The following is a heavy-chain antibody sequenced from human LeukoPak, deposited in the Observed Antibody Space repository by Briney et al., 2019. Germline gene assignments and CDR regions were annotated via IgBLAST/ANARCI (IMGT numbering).Heavy chain of an antibody. J-gene: IGHJ6*02. V-gene: IGHV3-9*01. D-gene: IGHD3-10*01. CDR1: GFTFDDYA. Sequence: GGSLRLSCAASGFTFDDYAMHWVRQAPGKGLEWVSGISWNSGSIGYADSVKGRFTISRDNAKNSLYLQMNSLRAEDTALYYCAKDVGSGSYKSYGMDVWGQGTTVTVSS. CDR3: AKDVGSGSYKSYGMDV. CDR2: ISWNSGSI.